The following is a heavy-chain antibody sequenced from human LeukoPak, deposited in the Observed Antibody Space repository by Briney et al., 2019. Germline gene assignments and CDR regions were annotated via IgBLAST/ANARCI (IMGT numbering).Heavy chain of an antibody. J-gene: IGHJ6*02. CDR1: GFSLSTSEVG. D-gene: IGHD4-17*01. Sequence: SGPTLVNPTQTLTLTCTFSGFSLSTSEVGVGWVRHSPGKALEWLAIIYWDDDKRYRPSLKSRLTITKDTSKNQVVLTMTNMDPVDTATYYCAHSTTVTGGMDVWGQGTTVTVSS. V-gene: IGHV2-5*02. CDR2: IYWDDDK. CDR3: AHSTTVTGGMDV.